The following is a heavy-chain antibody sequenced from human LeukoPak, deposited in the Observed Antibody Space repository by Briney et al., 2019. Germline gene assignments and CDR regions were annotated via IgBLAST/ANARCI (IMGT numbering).Heavy chain of an antibody. CDR1: GFTFSSYA. D-gene: IGHD3-10*01. J-gene: IGHJ6*02. CDR2: ISYDGSNK. CDR3: ARDSEGSGSYYYYGMDV. V-gene: IGHV3-30-3*01. Sequence: GSLRLSCAASGFTFSSYAMHWVRQAPGKGLEWVAVISYDGSNKYYADSVKGRFTISRDNSKNTLYLQMNSLRAEDTAVYYCARDSEGSGSYYYYGMDVWGQGTTVTVSS.